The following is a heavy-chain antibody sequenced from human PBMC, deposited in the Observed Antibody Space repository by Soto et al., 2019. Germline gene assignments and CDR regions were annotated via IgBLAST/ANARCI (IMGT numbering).Heavy chain of an antibody. V-gene: IGHV3-53*02. J-gene: IGHJ6*02. CDR3: ARHYSAMGV. Sequence: EVQLVETGGDLIQPGWSLRLSCAASGFTVSSDSMTWVRQAPGKGLEWISIIYSDNNTDYADSVKGRFSISIDTSKNILYLQMNSLRAEGTSEYYCARHYSAMGVWGQGNTVSGSS. CDR2: IYSDNNT. CDR1: GFTVSSDS.